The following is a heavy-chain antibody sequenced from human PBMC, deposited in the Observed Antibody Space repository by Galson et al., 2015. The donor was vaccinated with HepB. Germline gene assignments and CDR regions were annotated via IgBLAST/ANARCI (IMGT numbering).Heavy chain of an antibody. V-gene: IGHV3-21*01. CDR1: GFTFSSYS. D-gene: IGHD5-18*01. Sequence: SLRLSCAASGFTFSSYSMNWVRQAPGKGLEWVSSISSSSSYIYYADSVKGRFTIPRDNAKNSLYLQMNSLRAEDTAVYYCARAGDTAMVSDYWGQGTLVTVSS. CDR2: ISSSSSYI. CDR3: ARAGDTAMVSDY. J-gene: IGHJ4*02.